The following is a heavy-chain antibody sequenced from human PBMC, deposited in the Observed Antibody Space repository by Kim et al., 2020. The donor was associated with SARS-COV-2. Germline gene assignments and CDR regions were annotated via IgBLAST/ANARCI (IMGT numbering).Heavy chain of an antibody. CDR2: ISGSGGST. J-gene: IGHJ4*03. V-gene: IGHV3-23*01. CDR3: AKRDGITMIVVVIDLHFAY. D-gene: IGHD3-22*01. Sequence: GGSLRLSCAASGFTFSSYAMSWVRQAPGKGLEWVSAISGSGGSTYYADSVKGRFTISRDNSKNTLYLQMNGLRGEDTAVYYCAKRDGITMIVVVIDLHFAYWGHGTLVTVSS. CDR1: GFTFSSYA.